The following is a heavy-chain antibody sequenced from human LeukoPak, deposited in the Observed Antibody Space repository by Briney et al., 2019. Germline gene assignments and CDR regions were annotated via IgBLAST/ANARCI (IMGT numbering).Heavy chain of an antibody. Sequence: ASVKVSCKASGGTFSSYAISWVRQAPGQGLEWMGGLIPIFGTANYAQKFQGRVTITADKSTSTAYMELSSLRSEDTAVYYCARAGKLYYGSGSPRSYFDYWGQGTLVTVSS. J-gene: IGHJ4*02. V-gene: IGHV1-69*06. CDR3: ARAGKLYYGSGSPRSYFDY. CDR2: LIPIFGTA. D-gene: IGHD3-10*01. CDR1: GGTFSSYA.